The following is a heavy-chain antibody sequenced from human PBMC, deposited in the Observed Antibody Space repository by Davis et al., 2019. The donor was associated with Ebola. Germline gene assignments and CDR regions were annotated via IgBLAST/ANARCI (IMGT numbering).Heavy chain of an antibody. CDR1: GGSIRNSNYY. CDR2: IFYTGTT. J-gene: IGHJ4*02. Sequence: SETLSLTCSVSGGSIRNSNYYCGWVRQPPGKGLEWIGSIFYTGTTYFNPSLRSRVAVSVDTSKNQFSLKLNSVTAADTAVYYCAIQIMGTTRVFDYWGQGTLVTVSS. V-gene: IGHV4-39*01. D-gene: IGHD1/OR15-1a*01. CDR3: AIQIMGTTRVFDY.